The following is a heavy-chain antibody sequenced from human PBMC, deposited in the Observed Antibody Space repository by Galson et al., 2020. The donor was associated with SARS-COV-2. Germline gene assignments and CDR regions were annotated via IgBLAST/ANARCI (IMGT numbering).Heavy chain of an antibody. CDR3: ARDGGGGLELRDGMDV. CDR1: GYTFTGYY. D-gene: IGHD1-7*01. CDR2: INPNSGGT. J-gene: IGHJ6*02. Sequence: ASVKVSCKASGYTFTGYYMHWVRQAPGQRLEWMGWINPNSGGTNYAQKFQGWVTMTRDTSISTAYMELSRLRSDDTAVYYCARDGGGGLELRDGMDVWGQGTTVTVSS. V-gene: IGHV1-2*04.